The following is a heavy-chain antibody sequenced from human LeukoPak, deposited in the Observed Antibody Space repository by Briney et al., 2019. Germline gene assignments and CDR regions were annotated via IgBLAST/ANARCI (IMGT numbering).Heavy chain of an antibody. CDR2: IYSRGST. Sequence: PSETLSLTCIVSGGSISSSNYYWGWIRQSPGKGLEWIGSIYSRGSTYYNPSLKSRVIVSSDMSKNQFSLKLSSVTAADTAVYYCARRPTGVVAVAGTGFDYWGQGTLVTVSS. D-gene: IGHD6-19*01. J-gene: IGHJ4*02. CDR3: ARRPTGVVAVAGTGFDY. V-gene: IGHV4-39*07. CDR1: GGSISSSNYY.